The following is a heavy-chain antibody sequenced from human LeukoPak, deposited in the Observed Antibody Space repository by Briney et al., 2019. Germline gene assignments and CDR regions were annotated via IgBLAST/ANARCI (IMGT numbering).Heavy chain of an antibody. CDR2: IKSKTDGETT. CDR3: ATLGEGTYYSYYYMDV. J-gene: IGHJ6*03. CDR1: GFTFNKAW. D-gene: IGHD2-21*01. Sequence: GGSLRLSCAASGFTFNKAWRSWVRQAPGKGLEGVGRIKSKTDGETTDYAAPVKGRFTILRDDSKNTLYLQMNSLKTEDTAVYYCATLGEGTYYSYYYMDVWGKGTTVIVSS. V-gene: IGHV3-15*01.